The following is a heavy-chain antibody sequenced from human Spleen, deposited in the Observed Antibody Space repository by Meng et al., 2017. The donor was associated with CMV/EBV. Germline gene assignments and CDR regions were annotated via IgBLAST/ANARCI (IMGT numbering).Heavy chain of an antibody. CDR3: ARGTIGSSGSYGDY. CDR1: GYTFTSYG. CDR2: ISAYNGNT. D-gene: IGHD6-19*01. J-gene: IGHJ4*02. Sequence: SGYTFTSYGISWARQAPGQGLEWMGWISAYNGNTNYAQKLQGRVTMTTDTSTSTAYMELRSLRSDDTAVYYCARGTIGSSGSYGDYWGQGTLVTVSS. V-gene: IGHV1-18*01.